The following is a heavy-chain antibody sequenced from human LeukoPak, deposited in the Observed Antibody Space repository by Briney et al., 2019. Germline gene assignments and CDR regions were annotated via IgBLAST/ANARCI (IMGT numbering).Heavy chain of an antibody. CDR2: IYYSGST. D-gene: IGHD3-10*01. CDR3: ARPYYGSESPFDY. Sequence: PSETLSLTCAVYGGSFSGYYWSWIRQPPGEGLEWIGSIYYSGSTYYNPSLKSRVTISVDTSKNQFSLKLSSVTAADTAVYYCARPYYGSESPFDYWGQGTLVTVSS. V-gene: IGHV4-34*01. CDR1: GGSFSGYY. J-gene: IGHJ4*02.